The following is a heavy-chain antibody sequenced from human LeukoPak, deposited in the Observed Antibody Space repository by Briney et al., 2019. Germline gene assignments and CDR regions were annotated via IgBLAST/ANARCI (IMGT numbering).Heavy chain of an antibody. D-gene: IGHD1-26*01. Sequence: ASVKVSCKASGYTFTSYYMHWVRQAPGQGLEWMGIINPSGGSTSYAQKFQGRVTMTRDTSTSTVYMELSSLRSEDTAVYYCARDPPLVSSGSYYAAYYFDYWGQGTLVTVSS. CDR1: GYTFTSYY. J-gene: IGHJ4*02. CDR3: ARDPPLVSSGSYYAAYYFDY. CDR2: INPSGGST. V-gene: IGHV1-46*01.